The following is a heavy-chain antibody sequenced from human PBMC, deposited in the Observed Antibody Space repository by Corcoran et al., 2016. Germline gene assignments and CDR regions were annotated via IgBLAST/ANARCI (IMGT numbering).Heavy chain of an antibody. CDR1: GYTFTSYY. CDR2: INPSGGST. V-gene: IGHV1-46*01. CDR3: ARVGGIHTGRYYYYGMDV. Sequence: QVQLVQSGAEVKKPGASVKVSCKASGYTFTSYYMHWVRQAPGQGLEWMGIINPSGGSTSYAQKFQGRVTMTRDTSTSTVYMELSSLRSEDTAVYYCARVGGIHTGRYYYYGMDVWGQGTTVTVSS. D-gene: IGHD1-26*01. J-gene: IGHJ6*02.